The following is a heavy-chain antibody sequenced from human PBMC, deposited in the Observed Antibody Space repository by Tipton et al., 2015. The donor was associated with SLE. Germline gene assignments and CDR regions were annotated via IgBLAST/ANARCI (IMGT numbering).Heavy chain of an antibody. V-gene: IGHV4-34*01. CDR1: GGSLSDNY. CDR2: INHSGTT. J-gene: IGHJ3*02. Sequence: TLSLTCGVYGGSLSDNYWNWIRQPPGKGLEWIGEINHSGTTNYNPSLKSRITISIDTSKNQFSLNLSSVTAADTAVFYCAREAFDAIDIWGQGTMVTVSS. CDR3: AREAFDAIDI.